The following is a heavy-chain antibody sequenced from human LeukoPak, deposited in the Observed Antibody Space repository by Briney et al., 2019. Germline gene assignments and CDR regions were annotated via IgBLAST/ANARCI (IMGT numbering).Heavy chain of an antibody. CDR3: AKEGRSLQTY. V-gene: IGHV3-33*03. J-gene: IGHJ4*02. Sequence: GGSLRLSCAASRFTFSSYGMHWVRQAPGKGLEWVAVIWYDGSNKYYADSVEGRFTISRDNAKNSLYLQMNSLRVEDTAVYYCAKEGRSLQTYWGQGTLVTVSS. CDR1: RFTFSSYG. D-gene: IGHD5-24*01. CDR2: IWYDGSNK.